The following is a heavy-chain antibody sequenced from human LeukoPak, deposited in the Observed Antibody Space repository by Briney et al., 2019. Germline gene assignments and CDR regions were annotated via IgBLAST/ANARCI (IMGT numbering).Heavy chain of an antibody. Sequence: GGSLRLSCAASEFTFSSYAMQWVRQAPGKGLEWVSGITVSGGTTYYADSVKGRFTISRDNSKNTLSLQMNSLRAEDTAVYYCAKDHDYYASGPIWGQGTMVTVSS. CDR3: AKDHDYYASGPI. CDR1: EFTFSSYA. D-gene: IGHD3-10*01. V-gene: IGHV3-23*01. J-gene: IGHJ3*02. CDR2: ITVSGGTT.